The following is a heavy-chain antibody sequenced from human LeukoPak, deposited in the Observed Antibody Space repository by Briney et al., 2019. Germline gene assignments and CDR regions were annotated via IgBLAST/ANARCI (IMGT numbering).Heavy chain of an antibody. Sequence: SETLSLTCTVSGGSISSSSYYWGWIRQPPGKGLEWIGSIYYSGSTYYNPSLKSRVTISVDTSKNQFSLKLSSVTAADTAVYYCAREPAAGSGNFWGQGTLVTVSS. D-gene: IGHD3-10*01. V-gene: IGHV4-39*02. J-gene: IGHJ4*02. CDR2: IYYSGST. CDR3: AREPAAGSGNF. CDR1: GGSISSSSYY.